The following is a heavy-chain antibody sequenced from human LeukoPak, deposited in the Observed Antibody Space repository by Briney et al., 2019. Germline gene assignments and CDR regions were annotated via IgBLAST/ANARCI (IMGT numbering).Heavy chain of an antibody. CDR1: GFIFNNAW. CDR3: TTSGYSYGR. Sequence: GGSLRLSCAASGFIFNNAWMIGARQAPGKGLEWVGRIKSKSDGGPTDYAAPVKGRFTISRDDSKNTLYLQMNSLKTEDTAVYYCTTSGYSYGRWGQGTLVTVSS. V-gene: IGHV3-15*01. CDR2: IKSKSDGGPT. D-gene: IGHD5-18*01. J-gene: IGHJ4*02.